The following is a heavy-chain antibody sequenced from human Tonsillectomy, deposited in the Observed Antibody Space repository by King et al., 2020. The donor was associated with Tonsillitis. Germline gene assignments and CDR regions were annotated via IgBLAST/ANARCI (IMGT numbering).Heavy chain of an antibody. CDR3: AKEALGYYGSTAFDI. J-gene: IGHJ3*02. CDR2: ISWNRGNI. V-gene: IGHV3-9*01. D-gene: IGHD3-3*01. Sequence: VQLVESGGGLVQPGRSLRLSCAASGFTFDDYAMHWVRQAPGKGLEWVSGISWNRGNIGYADSVKGRFTISRDNAKNSLYLEMNSLRAEDTALYYCAKEALGYYGSTAFDIWGQGTMVTVSS. CDR1: GFTFDDYA.